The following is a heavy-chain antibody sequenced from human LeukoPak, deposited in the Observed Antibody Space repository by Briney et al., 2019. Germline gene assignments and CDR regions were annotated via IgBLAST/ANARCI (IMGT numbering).Heavy chain of an antibody. J-gene: IGHJ4*02. V-gene: IGHV3-21*01. D-gene: IGHD6-13*01. CDR3: AKDSKVRIAAAGTGY. Sequence: GGSLRLSCAASGFTFCSYSMNWVRQAPGKGLEWVSSISSSSSYIYYADSVKGRFTISRDNSENTLYLQMNSLRAEDTAVYYCAKDSKVRIAAAGTGYWGQGTLVTVSS. CDR1: GFTFCSYS. CDR2: ISSSSSYI.